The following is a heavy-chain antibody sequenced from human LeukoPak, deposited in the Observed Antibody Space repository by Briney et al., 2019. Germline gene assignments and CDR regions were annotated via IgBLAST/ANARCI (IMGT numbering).Heavy chain of an antibody. J-gene: IGHJ4*02. D-gene: IGHD6-19*01. Sequence: GGSLRLSCAASGFTFSSYAMHWVRQAPGKGLEWVAVIPYDGSNKYYADSVKGRFTISRDNSKNTLYLQMNSLRAEDTAVYYCARAFLAVAAPFDYGGQGTLVTVSS. CDR1: GFTFSSYA. V-gene: IGHV3-30*04. CDR3: ARAFLAVAAPFDY. CDR2: IPYDGSNK.